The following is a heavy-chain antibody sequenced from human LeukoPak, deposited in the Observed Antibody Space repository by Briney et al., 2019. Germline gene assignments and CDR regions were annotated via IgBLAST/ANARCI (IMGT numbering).Heavy chain of an antibody. CDR1: GFTFSSYA. V-gene: IGHV3-23*01. CDR3: AKDLPARGYSYGYFDY. Sequence: PGGSLRLSCAASGFTFSSYAMSWVRQAPGKGLEWVSAISGSGGSTYYADSVKGRFTISRDNSKNTLYLQMNSLRSEDTAVYYCAKDLPARGYSYGYFDYWGQGTLVTVSS. D-gene: IGHD5-18*01. CDR2: ISGSGGST. J-gene: IGHJ4*02.